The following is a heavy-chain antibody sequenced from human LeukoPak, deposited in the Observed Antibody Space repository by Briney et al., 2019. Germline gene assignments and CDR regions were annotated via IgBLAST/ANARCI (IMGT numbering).Heavy chain of an antibody. V-gene: IGHV3-9*01. Sequence: GGSLRLSCAASGFTFDDYAMRWVRQAPGKGLEWVSGISWNSGSIGYADSVKGRFTISRDNAKNSLYLQTNSLRAEDTALYYCAKDREASSGYPAIDYWGQGTLVTVSS. CDR1: GFTFDDYA. CDR2: ISWNSGSI. D-gene: IGHD3-22*01. CDR3: AKDREASSGYPAIDY. J-gene: IGHJ4*02.